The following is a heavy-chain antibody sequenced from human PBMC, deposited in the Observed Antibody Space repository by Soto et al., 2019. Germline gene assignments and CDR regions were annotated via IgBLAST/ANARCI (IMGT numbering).Heavy chain of an antibody. V-gene: IGHV4-31*03. Sequence: QVQLQESGPGLVKPSQTLSLTCTVSGGSIISGGYYWSLILQHPGKGLEWIGYIYYSGSTYYNLSLKSRVTIAVDTSKNHFSLKLSSVTAADTAVYYCARGYDASSGYYSYWYFDLWGRGTMVTVSS. CDR3: ARGYDASSGYYSYWYFDL. CDR1: GGSIISGGYY. D-gene: IGHD3-22*01. CDR2: IYYSGST. J-gene: IGHJ2*01.